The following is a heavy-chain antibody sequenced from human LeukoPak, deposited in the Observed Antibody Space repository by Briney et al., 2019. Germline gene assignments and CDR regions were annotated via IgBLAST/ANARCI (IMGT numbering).Heavy chain of an antibody. CDR2: IYYSGST. V-gene: IGHV4-39*01. J-gene: IGHJ5*02. D-gene: IGHD2-15*01. Sequence: SETLSLTCTVYGGSISSSSYYWGWIRQHPGKGLEWIGSIYYSGSTYYNPSLKSRVTISVDTSKNQFSLKLSSVTAADTAVYYCARAEDIVEPGPWFDPWGQGTLVTVSS. CDR1: GGSISSSSYY. CDR3: ARAEDIVEPGPWFDP.